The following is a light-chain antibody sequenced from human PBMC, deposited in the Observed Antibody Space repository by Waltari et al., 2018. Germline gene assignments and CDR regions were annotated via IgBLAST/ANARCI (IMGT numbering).Light chain of an antibody. CDR2: EVS. Sequence: QSALTQPPSASGSPGQSVTISCTGTSSDVGGFDYVSWYQQHPGKVPRLMIYEVSKRPAGVPERSSGYKAGKTASLSVSGLQVEDEADYYCSSFAGSSQMLFGGGTKLTVL. V-gene: IGLV2-8*01. CDR1: SSDVGGFDY. CDR3: SSFAGSSQML. J-gene: IGLJ2*01.